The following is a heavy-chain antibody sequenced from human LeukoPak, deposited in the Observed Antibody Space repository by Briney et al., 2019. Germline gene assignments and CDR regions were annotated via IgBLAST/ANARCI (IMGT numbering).Heavy chain of an antibody. Sequence: PSETLSLTCAVYGGSFSGYYWSWIRQPPGKGLEWIGEINHSGSTKYNPSLKSRVTISVDTSKTQFSLKLSSVTAADTAVYYCARVKDPGGYYYYYYIDVWGKGTTVTVSS. D-gene: IGHD3-16*01. CDR2: INHSGST. V-gene: IGHV4-34*01. CDR3: ARVKDPGGYYYYYYIDV. CDR1: GGSFSGYY. J-gene: IGHJ6*03.